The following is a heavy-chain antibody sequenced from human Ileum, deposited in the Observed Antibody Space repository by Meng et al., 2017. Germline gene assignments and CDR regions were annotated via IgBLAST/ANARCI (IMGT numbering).Heavy chain of an antibody. Sequence: QVQLVQSGAEVKKPWASGKVSVNAYGYNFIGYWQFWVRQAPGQGLEWIGWIDPNGGGTKYAHKFLGRVTVTRDTSISTVYMEMSSLTYDDTAVYFCARLEGGWGQGTLVTVSS. V-gene: IGHV1-2*07. CDR1: GYNFIGYW. CDR2: IDPNGGGT. D-gene: IGHD1-1*01. CDR3: ARLEGG. J-gene: IGHJ4*02.